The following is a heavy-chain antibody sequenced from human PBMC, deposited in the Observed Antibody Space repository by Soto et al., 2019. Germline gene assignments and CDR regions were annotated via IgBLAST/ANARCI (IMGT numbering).Heavy chain of an antibody. Sequence: SETLSLTCTVSGGSISSGDYYWSWIRQPPGKGLEWIGYIYYSGSTYYNPSLKSRVTISVDTSKNQFSLKLSSVTAADTAVYYCARGVYYYDSSGYFGPPHYWGQGTLVTVSS. V-gene: IGHV4-30-4*01. CDR1: GGSISSGDYY. D-gene: IGHD3-22*01. CDR3: ARGVYYYDSSGYFGPPHY. CDR2: IYYSGST. J-gene: IGHJ4*02.